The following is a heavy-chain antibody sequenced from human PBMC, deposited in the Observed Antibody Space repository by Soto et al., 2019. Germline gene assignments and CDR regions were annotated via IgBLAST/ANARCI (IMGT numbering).Heavy chain of an antibody. D-gene: IGHD2-2*01. CDR1: GGTFSSYA. J-gene: IGHJ6*02. CDR2: IIPIFGTA. V-gene: IGHV1-69*01. CDR3: ARDLIVVVPAASGYYYYGMDV. Sequence: QVQLVQSGAEVKKPGSSVKVSCKASGGTFSSYAISWVRQAPGQGLEWMGGIIPIFGTANYAQKFQGRVTLTADEATSTAYMELSSLRSEDTAVYYCARDLIVVVPAASGYYYYGMDVWGQGTTVTVSS.